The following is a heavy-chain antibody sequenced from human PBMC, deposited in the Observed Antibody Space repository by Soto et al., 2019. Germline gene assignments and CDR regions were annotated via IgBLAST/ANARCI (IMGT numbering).Heavy chain of an antibody. CDR2: IYYSGST. J-gene: IGHJ6*02. Sequence: SETLSLTCTVSGGSISTYYWSWIRQPPGKGLEWIGYIYYSGSTSYNPSLKSRVTISVDTSKNQFSLKLRSVTAADTAVYYCTLGYGMDVWGQGTTVTVSS. CDR1: GGSISTYY. CDR3: TLGYGMDV. V-gene: IGHV4-59*01.